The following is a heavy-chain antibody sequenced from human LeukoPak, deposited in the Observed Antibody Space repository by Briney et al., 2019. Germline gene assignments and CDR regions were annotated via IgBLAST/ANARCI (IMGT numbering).Heavy chain of an antibody. J-gene: IGHJ6*04. CDR1: GGTFTSYA. D-gene: IGHD3-10*01. CDR3: AKADVTLIRGGGYYYGLDV. V-gene: IGHV1-69*13. CDR2: IIPIFDTT. Sequence: ASVKVSCKASGGTFTSYAFIWVRQAPGQGLEWMGGIIPIFDTTNYVQKFQGRVTITADDSTSTVYMDLSSLRSEDTAVYYCAKADVTLIRGGGYYYGLDVWGKGTTVTVSS.